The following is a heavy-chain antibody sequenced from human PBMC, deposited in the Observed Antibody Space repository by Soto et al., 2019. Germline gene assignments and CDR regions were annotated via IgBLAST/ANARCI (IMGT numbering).Heavy chain of an antibody. D-gene: IGHD2-21*02. CDR3: ARGMQHIVVVTDMEEYNWFDP. J-gene: IGHJ5*02. CDR1: GGSFSGYY. Sequence: QVQLQQWGAGLLKPSETLSLTCAVYGGSFSGYYWSWIRQPPGKGLEWIGEINHSGRTNYNPSLKRRVTISVDTSKNQSSLQLGSVTAASTAVYYCARGMQHIVVVTDMEEYNWFDPWGQGTLVTVSS. V-gene: IGHV4-34*01. CDR2: INHSGRT.